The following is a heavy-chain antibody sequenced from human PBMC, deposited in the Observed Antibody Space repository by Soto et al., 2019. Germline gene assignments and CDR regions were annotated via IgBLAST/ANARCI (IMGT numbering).Heavy chain of an antibody. CDR3: ATGNSSGLFFDY. J-gene: IGHJ4*02. V-gene: IGHV4-61*01. Sequence: QVQLQKSGPGLVKPSETLSLTCTVSGASVSSDNSYWSWIRQPPGKGLEWIGYIYYTGATDYDPSLKSRVTISLDTSKNQFSLKLTSVTAADTAVYYCATGNSSGLFFDYWCQGTLVTVSS. D-gene: IGHD6-19*01. CDR1: GASVSSDNSY. CDR2: IYYTGAT.